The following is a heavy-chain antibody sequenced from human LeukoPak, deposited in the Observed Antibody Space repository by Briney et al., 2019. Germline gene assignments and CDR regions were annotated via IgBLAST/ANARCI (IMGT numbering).Heavy chain of an antibody. CDR2: ISSSSSTI. V-gene: IGHV3-48*01. Sequence: GGSLRLPCAASGFTFSSYSMNWVRQAPGKGLEWISYISSSSSTIYYADSVKGRFTISRDNAKNSLYLQMNSLRAEDTAVYYCARYATVAAHRDFDYWGQGTLVTVSS. CDR3: ARYATVAAHRDFDY. CDR1: GFTFSSYS. D-gene: IGHD6-19*01. J-gene: IGHJ4*02.